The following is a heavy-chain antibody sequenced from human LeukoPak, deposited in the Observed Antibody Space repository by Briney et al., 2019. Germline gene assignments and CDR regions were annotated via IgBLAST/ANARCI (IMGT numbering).Heavy chain of an antibody. CDR1: GGSISSGSYY. CDR3: ATLDVDFDY. J-gene: IGHJ4*02. CDR2: IYYSGST. D-gene: IGHD2-2*03. V-gene: IGHV4-39*01. Sequence: SQTLSLTCTVSGGSISSGSYYWGWIRQPPGKGLEWIGSIYYSGSTYYNPSLKSRVTISVDTSKNQFSLKLSSVTAADTAVYYCATLDVDFDYWGQGTLVTVSS.